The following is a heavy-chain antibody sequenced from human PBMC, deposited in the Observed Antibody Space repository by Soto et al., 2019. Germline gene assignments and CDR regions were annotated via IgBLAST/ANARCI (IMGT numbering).Heavy chain of an antibody. CDR2: IYYSGST. J-gene: IGHJ5*02. V-gene: IGHV4-39*01. CDR3: ACDGGDGGWFDP. Sequence: SETLSLTCTVSGSSISSSSYYWGWIRQPPGKGLEWIGSIYYSGSTYYNPSLKSRVTISVDTSKNQFSLKLSSVTAADTAVYYCACDGGDGGWFDPWGQGTLVTVSS. D-gene: IGHD2-21*02. CDR1: GSSISSSSYY.